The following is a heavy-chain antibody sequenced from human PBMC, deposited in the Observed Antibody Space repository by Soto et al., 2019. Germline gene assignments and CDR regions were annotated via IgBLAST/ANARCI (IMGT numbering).Heavy chain of an antibody. CDR2: ISGSGGST. V-gene: IGHV3-23*01. CDR3: AKEGGLAYCGGDCPPDY. Sequence: GGSLRLSCAASGFTFSSYAMSWVRQAPGKGLEWVSAISGSGGSTYYADSVKGRFTISRDNSKNTLYLQMNSLRAEDTAVYYCAKEGGLAYCGGDCPPDYWGQGTLVTVSS. J-gene: IGHJ4*02. D-gene: IGHD2-21*02. CDR1: GFTFSSYA.